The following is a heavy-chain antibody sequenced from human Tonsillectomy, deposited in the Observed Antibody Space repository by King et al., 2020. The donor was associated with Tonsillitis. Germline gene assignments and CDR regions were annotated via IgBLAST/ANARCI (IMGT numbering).Heavy chain of an antibody. CDR3: ARVGYGDYFEY. V-gene: IGHV3-30*03. J-gene: IGHJ4*02. CDR1: GFTLRNYA. CDR2: VSSDGSRK. D-gene: IGHD4-17*01. Sequence: VQLVESGGGVVQPGRSLRLSCEASGFTLRNYAMHWVRQAPGRGLEWVAVVSSDGSRKQYGDSVKGRFTISRDNSKNTLYLQLNSLRAEDTAVYYCARVGYGDYFEYWGQGPLVTVSS.